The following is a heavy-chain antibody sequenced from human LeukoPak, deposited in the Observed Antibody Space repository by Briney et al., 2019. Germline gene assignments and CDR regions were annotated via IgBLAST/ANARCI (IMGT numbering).Heavy chain of an antibody. Sequence: GASVRVSCKASGGTFTSYAISWVRQAPGQGLEWMGGIIPIFGTANYAQRFQGRVTITADKSTSTAYMELSSLRSEDTAVYYCAREVHEWGNWFDPGGQGTLVTVSS. CDR3: AREVHEWGNWFDP. D-gene: IGHD1-26*01. CDR2: IIPIFGTA. V-gene: IGHV1-69*06. CDR1: GGTFTSYA. J-gene: IGHJ5*02.